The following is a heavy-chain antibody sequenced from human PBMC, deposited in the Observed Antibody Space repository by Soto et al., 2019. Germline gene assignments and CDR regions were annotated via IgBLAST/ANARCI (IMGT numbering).Heavy chain of an antibody. Sequence: QVQLAESGGGVVQPGRSLRLSCAASGFTLSSYSMHWVRQAPGKGLEWVALISYDGNKKFYEDSVKGRFNISRDTSKNSLYLQMNSLRLADTAIYYCARSVAVAPLDSWGHGTLVTVSS. CDR2: ISYDGNKK. CDR3: ARSVAVAPLDS. V-gene: IGHV3-30*04. CDR1: GFTLSSYS. D-gene: IGHD6-19*01. J-gene: IGHJ5*01.